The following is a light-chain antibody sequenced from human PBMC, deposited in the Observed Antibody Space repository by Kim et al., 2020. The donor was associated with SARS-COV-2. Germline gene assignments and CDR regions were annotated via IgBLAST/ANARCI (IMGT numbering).Light chain of an antibody. CDR2: DNT. Sequence: QSVLTQPPSVSGAPGQRVTISCTGSSSNIGAGYDVHWYQQVPGTVPKLLIYDNTNRPSGVPDRFSGSNSGTSASLAITGLQAEDEADYYCQSYDSSLSGFYVFGTGTKVTVL. CDR3: QSYDSSLSGFYV. V-gene: IGLV1-40*01. CDR1: SSNIGAGYD. J-gene: IGLJ1*01.